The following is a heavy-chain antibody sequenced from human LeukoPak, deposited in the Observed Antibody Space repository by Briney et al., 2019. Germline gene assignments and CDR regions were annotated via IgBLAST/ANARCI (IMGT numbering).Heavy chain of an antibody. Sequence: ASVKVSCKASGYTFTSYYMHWVRQAPGQGLEWMGIINPSAGSTSYAQKFQGRVTMTRDTSTSTVYMELSSLRSEDTAVYYCARESREYYFDYRGQGTLVTVSS. CDR1: GYTFTSYY. CDR3: ARESREYYFDY. CDR2: INPSAGST. J-gene: IGHJ4*02. V-gene: IGHV1-46*01.